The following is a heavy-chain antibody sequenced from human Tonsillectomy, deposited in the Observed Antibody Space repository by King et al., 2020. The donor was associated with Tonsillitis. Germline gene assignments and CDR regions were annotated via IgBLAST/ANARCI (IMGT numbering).Heavy chain of an antibody. D-gene: IGHD2-15*01. CDR1: GYAFTDYH. CDR3: ARGGCSGRTCYRGYGMDV. Sequence: QVQLVESGAEVKKPGASVKVSCKASGYAFTDYHVHWVRQAPGQGLEWMGWIDPNTGGTNYAQEFQARVTMTRDTSITTAYMELSRLRSDDTAMYYCARGGCSGRTCYRGYGMDVWGQGTTVTVSS. J-gene: IGHJ6*02. CDR2: IDPNTGGT. V-gene: IGHV1-2*02.